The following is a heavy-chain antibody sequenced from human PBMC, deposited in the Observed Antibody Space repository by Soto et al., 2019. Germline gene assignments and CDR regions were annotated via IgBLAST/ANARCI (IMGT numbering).Heavy chain of an antibody. D-gene: IGHD3-3*01. Sequence: QVQLHQGGAGLLKPSETLSLTCGVYNGSFMGYYWTWVRQPPGTGLEWIGEINHFGSPNYNPSLKSRVAISIDTPKHQFALSLRPLTAADTAVYYVENLNGGRFLDKGDYWGQGILVTVSS. CDR2: INHFGSP. V-gene: IGHV4-34*01. CDR3: ENLNGGRFLDKGDY. CDR1: NGSFMGYY. J-gene: IGHJ4*02.